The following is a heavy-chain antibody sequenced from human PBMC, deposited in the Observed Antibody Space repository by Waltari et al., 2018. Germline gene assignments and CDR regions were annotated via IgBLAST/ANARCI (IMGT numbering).Heavy chain of an antibody. D-gene: IGHD6-6*01. CDR1: GFTFSSYA. V-gene: IGHV3-23*01. Sequence: EVQLLESGGGLVQPGGSLRLSCAASGFTFSSYAMSWVRQAPGTGLEWVPAIGGSVGSTYDADCVKGRFTISRDNSKNTLYLQMNSLRAEDTAVYYCAKGSSSSFDYYYYYMDVWGKGTTVTVSS. CDR3: AKGSSSSFDYYYYYMDV. J-gene: IGHJ6*03. CDR2: IGGSVGST.